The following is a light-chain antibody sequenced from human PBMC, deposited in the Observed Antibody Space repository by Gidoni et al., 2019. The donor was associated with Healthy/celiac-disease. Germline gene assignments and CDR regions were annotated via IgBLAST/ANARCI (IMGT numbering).Light chain of an antibody. CDR2: AAS. Sequence: AIRMTQSPSSFSASTGDRVTITCRASQGISSYLAWYQQKPGKAPKLLIYAASTLQSGVPPRFSGGGSGTDFTLTISCLQSEDFATYYWQQYYSYPWTFGQGTKVEIK. CDR3: QQYYSYPWT. J-gene: IGKJ1*01. V-gene: IGKV1-8*01. CDR1: QGISSY.